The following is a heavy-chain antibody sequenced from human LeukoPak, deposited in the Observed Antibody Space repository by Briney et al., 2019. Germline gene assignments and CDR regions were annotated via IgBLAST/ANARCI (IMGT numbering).Heavy chain of an antibody. V-gene: IGHV3-30-3*01. CDR3: ARETYYYDSSGYDNFDY. Sequence: PGRSLRLSCAASGFTFSSYAMHWVRQAPGKGLEWVAVISYDGSNKYYADSVKGRFTISRDISKNTLYLQMNSLRAEDTAVYYCARETYYYDSSGYDNFDYWGQGTLVTVSS. CDR2: ISYDGSNK. CDR1: GFTFSSYA. D-gene: IGHD3-22*01. J-gene: IGHJ4*02.